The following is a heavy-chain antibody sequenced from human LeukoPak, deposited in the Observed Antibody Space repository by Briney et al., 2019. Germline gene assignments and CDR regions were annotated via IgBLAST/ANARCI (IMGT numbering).Heavy chain of an antibody. CDR2: FDPEDGET. CDR1: GYTLTELS. Sequence: ASVKVSCKVSGYTLTELSMHWVRQAPGKGLEWMGGFDPEDGETIYAQKFQGRVTMTEDTSTDTAYMELSSLRSEDTAVYYCATGEYCSGGSCYSRDYYYYMDVWGKGTTVTVSS. D-gene: IGHD2-15*01. J-gene: IGHJ6*03. V-gene: IGHV1-24*01. CDR3: ATGEYCSGGSCYSRDYYYYMDV.